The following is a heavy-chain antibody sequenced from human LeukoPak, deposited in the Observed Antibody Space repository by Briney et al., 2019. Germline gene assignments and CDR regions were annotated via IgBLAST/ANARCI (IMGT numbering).Heavy chain of an antibody. V-gene: IGHV3-23*01. D-gene: IGHD3-22*01. J-gene: IGHJ4*02. Sequence: GGSLRLSCAVSGITLSNYGMSWVRLAPGKGLEWVAGISGSGGTTTYADSVKGRFTVSRDNSKNTLYLQMNSLRAKDTAVYFCAKRGVVIRVILVGFHKEAYYFDSWGQGALVTVSS. CDR3: AKRGVVIRVILVGFHKEAYYFDS. CDR1: GITLSNYG. CDR2: ISGSGGTT.